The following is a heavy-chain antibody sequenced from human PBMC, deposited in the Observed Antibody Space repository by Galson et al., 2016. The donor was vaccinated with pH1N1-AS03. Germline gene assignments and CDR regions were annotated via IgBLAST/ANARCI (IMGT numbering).Heavy chain of an antibody. CDR1: GGTFSSFA. J-gene: IGHJ6*02. CDR2: IIPIFGTA. V-gene: IGHV1-69*13. D-gene: IGHD3-22*01. Sequence: SVKVSCKASGGTFSSFAISWVRQAPGQGLEWMGGIIPIFGTANYAQKFQGRVTITADESTSTAYMELSSLRSEDTAVYYCAGGRDYYDSSGYFRGMDVWGQGTTVTVSS. CDR3: AGGRDYYDSSGYFRGMDV.